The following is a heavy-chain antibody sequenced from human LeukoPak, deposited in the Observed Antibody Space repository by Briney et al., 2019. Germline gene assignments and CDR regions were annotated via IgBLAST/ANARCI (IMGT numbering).Heavy chain of an antibody. CDR1: GGSISSKNW. J-gene: IGHJ6*03. V-gene: IGHV4-4*02. CDR3: ARTTEGGYTYDYFYYYYMDV. Sequence: PSGTLSLTCAVSGGSISSKNWWSWVRQPPGKGLEWIGEIHHSGSTNYKPSLKSRVTISVDTSKNQFSLKLSSVTAADTAVYYCARTTEGGYTYDYFYYYYMDVWGKGTTVTISS. CDR2: IHHSGST. D-gene: IGHD5-18*01.